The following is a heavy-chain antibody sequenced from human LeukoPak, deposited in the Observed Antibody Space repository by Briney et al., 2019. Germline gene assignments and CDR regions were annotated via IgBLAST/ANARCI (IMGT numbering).Heavy chain of an antibody. CDR2: VSGTDNNT. V-gene: IGHV3-23*01. CDR3: AKGSGSSWPTFDY. J-gene: IGHJ4*02. Sequence: TGGSLRLSCAASGFTFSGYAMTWVRQAPGEGLGWVSTVSGTDNNTYYADSVKGRFTVSRDNSKNTLYLQMNSLRAEDTAVHYCAKGSGSSWPTFDYWGQGTLVTVSS. D-gene: IGHD6-13*01. CDR1: GFTFSGYA.